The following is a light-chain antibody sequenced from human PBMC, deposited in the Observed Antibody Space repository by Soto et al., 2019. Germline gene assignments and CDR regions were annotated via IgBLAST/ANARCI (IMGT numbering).Light chain of an antibody. V-gene: IGKV3-20*01. CDR2: DAS. J-gene: IGKJ1*01. CDR3: QQYSVSPWT. Sequence: PGERATLSCRASQTVSSNYLAWCQQRPGQAPRLLIYDASNRATGIPDRFGGSGSGTDFTLSISRLEPEDFAVYYCQQYSVSPWTFGQGTKVDIK. CDR1: QTVSSNY.